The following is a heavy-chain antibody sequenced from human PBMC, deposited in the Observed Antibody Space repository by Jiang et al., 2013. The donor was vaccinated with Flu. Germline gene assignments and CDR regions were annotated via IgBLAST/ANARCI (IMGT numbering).Heavy chain of an antibody. J-gene: IGHJ1*01. CDR1: GFTFSASW. CDR3: ATSRH. Sequence: LLESGGGSVQPGGSLRLSCAASGFTFSASWMSWVRQAPGKGLEWVANIKEDGSYKDYVDSVKGRFTISRDNAKNSLFLQMNSLRAEDTAVYYCATSRHWGQGTLVTVTS. V-gene: IGHV3-7*01. CDR2: IKEDGSYK.